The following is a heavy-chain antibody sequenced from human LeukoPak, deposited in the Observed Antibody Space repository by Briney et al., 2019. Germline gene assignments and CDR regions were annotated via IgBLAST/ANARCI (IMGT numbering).Heavy chain of an antibody. CDR3: ARDLRKYDYYDSSGYLYYFDY. V-gene: IGHV4-59*01. J-gene: IGHJ4*02. CDR2: IYYSGST. Sequence: SETLSLTCTVSGGSISSYYWSWIRQPPGKGLEWIGYIYYSGSTNYNPPLKNRVTIQVDTSKNQFSLKLSSVTAADTAVYYCARDLRKYDYYDSSGYLYYFDYWGEGTLVTVSS. D-gene: IGHD3-22*01. CDR1: GGSISSYY.